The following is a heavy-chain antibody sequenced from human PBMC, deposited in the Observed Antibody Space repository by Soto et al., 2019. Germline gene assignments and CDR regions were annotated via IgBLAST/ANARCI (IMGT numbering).Heavy chain of an antibody. J-gene: IGHJ4*02. D-gene: IGHD3-3*01. CDR1: GGTFGSYA. V-gene: IGHV1-69*13. CDR2: IIPIFGTA. CDR3: ARVVPAGWSFDY. Sequence: SVKVSCKASGGTFGSYAISWVRQAPGQGLEWMGGIIPIFGTANYAQKFQGRVTITADESTSTAYMELSSLRSEDTAVYYCARVVPAGWSFDYWGQGTLVTVSS.